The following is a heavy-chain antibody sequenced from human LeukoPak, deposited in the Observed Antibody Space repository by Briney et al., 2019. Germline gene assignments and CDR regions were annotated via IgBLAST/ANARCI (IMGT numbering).Heavy chain of an antibody. CDR2: IYSSGGGT. J-gene: IGHJ4*02. Sequence: ASVKVSCKASGYSVTSFHSHCVRQAPGQDLEWMGIIYSSGGGTSYAQKFQGRVTVTRDTSTSTTYMELCGLRSEDTAVYYCARDSNTWAFDYWGQGTLVTVSS. CDR1: GYSVTSFH. CDR3: ARDSNTWAFDY. D-gene: IGHD6-13*01. V-gene: IGHV1-46*01.